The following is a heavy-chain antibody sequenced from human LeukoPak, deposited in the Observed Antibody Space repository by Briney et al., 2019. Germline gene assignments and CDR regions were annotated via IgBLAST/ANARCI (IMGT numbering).Heavy chain of an antibody. Sequence: GSLRLSCAASGFTFSSYGMHWVRQAPGKGLEWVAVISYDGSNKYYADSVKGRFTISRDNSKNTLYLQMNSLRAEDTAVYYCAKLVATINQLDYWGQGTLVTVSS. CDR2: ISYDGSNK. D-gene: IGHD5-12*01. V-gene: IGHV3-30*18. J-gene: IGHJ4*02. CDR3: AKLVATINQLDY. CDR1: GFTFSSYG.